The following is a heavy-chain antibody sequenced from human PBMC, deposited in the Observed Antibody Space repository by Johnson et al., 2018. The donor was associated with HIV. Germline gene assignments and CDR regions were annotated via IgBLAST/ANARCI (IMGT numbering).Heavy chain of an antibody. D-gene: IGHD3-10*01. CDR2: IKSKTDGGTT. J-gene: IGHJ3*02. CDR3: AKDDFWDRYGSGPLAYAFDI. Sequence: VQLVESGGGLVKPGGSLRLSCAASGFTFSNAWMSWVRQAPGKGLEWVGRIKSKTDGGTTDYAAPVKGRFTISRDNAKNSLYLQMNSLRAEDTALYYCAKDDFWDRYGSGPLAYAFDIWGQGTMVTVSS. CDR1: GFTFSNAW. V-gene: IGHV3-15*05.